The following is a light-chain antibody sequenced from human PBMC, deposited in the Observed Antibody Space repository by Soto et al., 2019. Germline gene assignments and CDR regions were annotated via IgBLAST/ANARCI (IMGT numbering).Light chain of an antibody. CDR1: NSDVGGYNY. CDR3: CSYAGSYSYV. V-gene: IGLV2-11*01. CDR2: DVS. Sequence: QSALTQPRSVSGSPGQSVTISCTGTNSDVGGYNYVSWYQQHPGEAPKFMIYDVSKRPSGVPDRFSGSKSGNTAFLTISGLQAEDEADYYCCSYAGSYSYVFGTGTKLTVL. J-gene: IGLJ1*01.